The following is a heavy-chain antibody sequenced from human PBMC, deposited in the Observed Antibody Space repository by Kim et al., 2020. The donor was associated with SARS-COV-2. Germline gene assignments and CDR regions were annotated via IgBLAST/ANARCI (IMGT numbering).Heavy chain of an antibody. V-gene: IGHV4-59*08. J-gene: IGHJ1*01. CDR2: VYFRGTT. D-gene: IGHD3-10*02. Sequence: SETLSLTCTVSGDSMSADYWNWIRQSPGKGLEWIGYVYFRGTTSYNPSFKSRVTISIDMSKSQFSLKLNSVTAADTPVYYCARRETRDLFTSDWG. CDR1: GDSMSADY. CDR3: ARRETRDLFTSD.